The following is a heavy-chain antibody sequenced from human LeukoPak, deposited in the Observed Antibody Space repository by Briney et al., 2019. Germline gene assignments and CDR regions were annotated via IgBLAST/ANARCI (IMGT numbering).Heavy chain of an antibody. Sequence: ASVKVSSKASGYTYTSYDINWVRQATGQGLEWMGWMNPNSGNKGYAQNFQGRVTITRNTSISTAYMELSSLRSEDTAVYYCARGGGIQLWSKYFDYWGQGTLVTVSS. D-gene: IGHD5-18*01. CDR3: ARGGGIQLWSKYFDY. CDR1: GYTYTSYD. J-gene: IGHJ4*02. V-gene: IGHV1-8*03. CDR2: MNPNSGNK.